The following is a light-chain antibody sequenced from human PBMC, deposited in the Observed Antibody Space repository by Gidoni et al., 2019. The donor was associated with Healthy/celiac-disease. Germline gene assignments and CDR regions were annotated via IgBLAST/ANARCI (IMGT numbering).Light chain of an antibody. CDR3: QQYGSSPYT. CDR2: GAS. CDR1: QSVSTSY. V-gene: IGKV3-20*01. J-gene: IGKJ2*01. Sequence: ETVLPQFPVSFSWSPGERATLSCRASQSVSTSYLAWYPQKPGQAPRLLLFGASSRATGIPDRFSGSGSGTDFTLTISRLEPEDFAVYYCQQYGSSPYTFGQGTKLEIK.